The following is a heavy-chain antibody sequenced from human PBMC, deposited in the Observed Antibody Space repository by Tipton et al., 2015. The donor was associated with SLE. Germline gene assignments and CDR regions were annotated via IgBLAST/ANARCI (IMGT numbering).Heavy chain of an antibody. CDR1: GFTFSSYA. V-gene: IGHV3-23*01. CDR2: ISGSGGST. Sequence: SLRLSCAASGFTFSSYAVSWVRQAPGKGLEWVSGISGSGGSTYYADSVKGRFTISRDSAKNSLYLQMSRLRAEDTAVYYCARRAAAAGYYFDYWGQGTLVTVSS. CDR3: ARRAAAAGYYFDY. D-gene: IGHD6-13*01. J-gene: IGHJ4*02.